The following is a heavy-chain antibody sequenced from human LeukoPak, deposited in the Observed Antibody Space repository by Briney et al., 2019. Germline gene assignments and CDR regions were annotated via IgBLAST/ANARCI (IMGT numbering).Heavy chain of an antibody. CDR1: GFTVGGVW. CDR2: IASDGSVT. CDR3: ASDTVDTSLGIDY. D-gene: IGHD5-12*01. Sequence: PGGSLRLSYSSSGFTVGGVWMHWVRQAPGKGLVWVSRIASDGSVTNYADSVKGRFTISRDNAKNTLYLQMNSLRAEDTAVYYCASDTVDTSLGIDYWGQGTLVTVSS. J-gene: IGHJ4*02. V-gene: IGHV3-74*01.